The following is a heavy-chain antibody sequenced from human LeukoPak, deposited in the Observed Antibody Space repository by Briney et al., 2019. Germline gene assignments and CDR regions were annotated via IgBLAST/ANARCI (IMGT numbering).Heavy chain of an antibody. CDR3: ARQMRNSAPQDY. V-gene: IGHV5-51*01. CDR2: IYPGDSDT. Sequence: GESLKISCKGSGYSFTSYWIGWVRQMPGKGLEWMGIIYPGDSDTRYSPSFQGQVTISADKSISTAYLQWSSLRASDTAMYHCARQMRNSAPQDYWGQGTLITVSS. CDR1: GYSFTSYW. D-gene: IGHD1-7*01. J-gene: IGHJ4*02.